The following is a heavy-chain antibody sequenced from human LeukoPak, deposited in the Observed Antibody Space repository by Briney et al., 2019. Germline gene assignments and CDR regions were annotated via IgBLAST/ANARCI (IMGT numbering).Heavy chain of an antibody. V-gene: IGHV3-15*01. CDR2: IKSKVDGGTT. J-gene: IGHJ4*02. Sequence: GGSLRLSCAASGFTFSRYVMTWVRQAPGKGLEWVGRIKSKVDGGTTDYAAPVKGRFTISRDDPKNTVYLQMNSLKTEDTAVYYCSTGGYYEDYWGQGTLVTVSS. CDR1: GFTFSRYV. CDR3: STGGYYEDY. D-gene: IGHD3-22*01.